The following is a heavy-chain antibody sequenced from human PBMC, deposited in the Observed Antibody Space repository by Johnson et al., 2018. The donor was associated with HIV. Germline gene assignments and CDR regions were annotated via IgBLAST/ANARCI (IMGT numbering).Heavy chain of an antibody. Sequence: VQLVESGGGLVQPGGSLKLSCAASGFTFSGSAMHWVRQASGKGLEWVGRLRSKANSYATAYAASVQGRFPISRDDSKNTAYLQMNSLKTEDTAVYYCAYYYDSSGPGHDAFDIWGQGTMVTVSS. D-gene: IGHD3-22*01. V-gene: IGHV3-73*02. CDR2: LRSKANSYAT. CDR3: AYYYDSSGPGHDAFDI. CDR1: GFTFSGSA. J-gene: IGHJ3*02.